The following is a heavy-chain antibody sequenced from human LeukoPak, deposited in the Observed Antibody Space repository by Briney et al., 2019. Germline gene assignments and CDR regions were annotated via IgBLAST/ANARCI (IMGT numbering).Heavy chain of an antibody. Sequence: SETLSLTCTVSGGSISNYYRNWIRQPPGKGLEWIGYIYYSGNTNYNPSLKSRVTISKDTSKNQFSLKMSAVTAADTAVYYCARVYGYGYYYMDVWGKGTTVAVSS. V-gene: IGHV4-59*01. CDR3: ARVYGYGYYYMDV. CDR1: GGSISNYY. D-gene: IGHD5-18*01. J-gene: IGHJ6*03. CDR2: IYYSGNT.